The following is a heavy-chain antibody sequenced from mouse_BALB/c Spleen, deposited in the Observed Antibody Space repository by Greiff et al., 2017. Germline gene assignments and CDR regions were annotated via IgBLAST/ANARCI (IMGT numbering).Heavy chain of an antibody. CDR2: INPSTGYT. Sequence: VQLQQSGAELAKPGASVKMSCKASGYTFTSYWMHWVKQRPGQGLEWIGYINPSTGYTEYNQKFKDKATLTADKSSSTAYMQLSSLTSEDSAVYYCASYYYGSSYGFAYWGQGTLVTVSA. V-gene: IGHV1-7*01. D-gene: IGHD1-1*01. J-gene: IGHJ3*01. CDR1: GYTFTSYW. CDR3: ASYYYGSSYGFAY.